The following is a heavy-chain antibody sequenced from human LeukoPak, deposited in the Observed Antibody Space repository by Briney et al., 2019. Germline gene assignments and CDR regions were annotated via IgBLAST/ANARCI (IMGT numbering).Heavy chain of an antibody. CDR3: ARANSGYHN. V-gene: IGHV1-3*01. J-gene: IGHJ4*02. CDR2: INPGSGNT. D-gene: IGHD5-12*01. CDR1: GYSFTNFA. Sequence: GASVKVSCRASGYSFTNFALHWVRQAPGQRLEWMGWINPGSGNTKYSQTFQDRLTITRDTSAGSGYMELSSLTFEDTAVYYYARANSGYHNWGQGTLVTVSS.